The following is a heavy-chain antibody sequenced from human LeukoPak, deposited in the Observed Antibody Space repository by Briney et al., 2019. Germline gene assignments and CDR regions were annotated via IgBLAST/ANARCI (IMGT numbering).Heavy chain of an antibody. Sequence: SETLSLTCTVSGGSISSYYWSWIRQPAGKGLEWTGRIYTSGSTNCNPSLKSRVTISVDTSKNQFSLKLSSVTAADTAVYYCARAIIDIHYYYYYMDVWGKGTTVTVSS. CDR3: ARAIIDIHYYYYYMDV. J-gene: IGHJ6*03. V-gene: IGHV4-4*07. D-gene: IGHD2/OR15-2a*01. CDR2: IYTSGST. CDR1: GGSISSYY.